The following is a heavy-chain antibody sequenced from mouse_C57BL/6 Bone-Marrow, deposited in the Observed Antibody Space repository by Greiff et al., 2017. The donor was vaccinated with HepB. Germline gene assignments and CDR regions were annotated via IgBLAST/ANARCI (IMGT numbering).Heavy chain of an antibody. V-gene: IGHV5-4*01. CDR3: ARDAMDY. Sequence: DVMLVESGGGLVKPGGSLKLSCAASGFTFSSYAMSWVRQTPEKRLEWVATISDGGSYTYYPDNVKGRFTISRDHAKNNLYLQMSHLKSEDTAMYYCARDAMDYWGQGTSVTVSS. J-gene: IGHJ4*01. CDR2: ISDGGSYT. CDR1: GFTFSSYA.